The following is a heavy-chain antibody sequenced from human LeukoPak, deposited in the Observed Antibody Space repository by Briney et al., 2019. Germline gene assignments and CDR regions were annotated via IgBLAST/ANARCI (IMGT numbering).Heavy chain of an antibody. V-gene: IGHV4-30-2*01. CDR2: IYHTGTT. CDR1: GVSITSGGYS. CDR3: VRVRGCSSAGCFGSDGVDV. J-gene: IGHJ6*02. D-gene: IGHD2-2*01. Sequence: SQTLSLTCAVSGVSITSGGYSWRWIRQPPGEGLELIGYIYHTGTTYYNPSLQSRVTISVDRSKNQFSLRLNSVTAADTAVYFCVRVRGCSSAGCFGSDGVDVWGQGTTVTVSS.